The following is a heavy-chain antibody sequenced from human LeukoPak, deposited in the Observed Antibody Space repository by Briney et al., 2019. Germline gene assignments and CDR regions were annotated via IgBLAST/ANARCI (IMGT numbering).Heavy chain of an antibody. CDR3: AITLLPVSSTSYYFDY. CDR2: IIPIFGTA. Sequence: GASVKVSCKASGGTFSSFGINWVRQAPGQGLEWMGGIIPIFGTANYAQKFQGRVTISADESTSTAYMELSSLRSEDTAVYYCAITLLPVSSTSYYFDYWGQGTLVTVSS. D-gene: IGHD2-2*01. V-gene: IGHV1-69*13. CDR1: GGTFSSFG. J-gene: IGHJ4*02.